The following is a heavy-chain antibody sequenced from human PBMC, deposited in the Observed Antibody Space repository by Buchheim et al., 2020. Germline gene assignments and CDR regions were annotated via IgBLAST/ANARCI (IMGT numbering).Heavy chain of an antibody. J-gene: IGHJ4*02. CDR1: GFIFSDYY. V-gene: IGHV3-11*01. CDR3: ARDRRNFDY. Sequence: QVHLVESGGGLVKPGGSLRLSCEASGFIFSDYYMTWLRLAPGRGLEWVSYISSNSRIVYYADSVRGRFTISRDNAKNSLDLQMTSLRAEDTAVYFCARDRRNFDYWGRGTL. CDR2: ISSNSRIV.